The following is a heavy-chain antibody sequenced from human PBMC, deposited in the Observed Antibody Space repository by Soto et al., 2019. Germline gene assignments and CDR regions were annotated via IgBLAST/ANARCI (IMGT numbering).Heavy chain of an antibody. V-gene: IGHV1-3*01. D-gene: IGHD3-22*01. CDR3: ARVKNYYDSSGYYAFHY. J-gene: IGHJ4*01. Sequence: SLKLSCKSSGDTFTKYTIHWVRQVPGQRLEWMGWIHAGNGDTEYSQKFQGRVTITRDTFASITYMDLSSLGSEDTAVYYCARVKNYYDSSGYYAFHYWGQ. CDR1: GDTFTKYT. CDR2: IHAGNGDT.